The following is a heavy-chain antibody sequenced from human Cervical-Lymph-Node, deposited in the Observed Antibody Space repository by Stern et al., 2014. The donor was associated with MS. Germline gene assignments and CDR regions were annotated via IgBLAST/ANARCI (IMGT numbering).Heavy chain of an antibody. D-gene: IGHD6-19*01. CDR1: GGSISSNSQY. CDR3: ARNLRSSGWFRGGSFDY. V-gene: IGHV4-39*01. CDR2: IFYSGST. J-gene: IGHJ4*02. Sequence: VQLVESGPGLVKPSETLSLMCTVSGGSISSNSQYWGWIRQPPGKGVEWIGTIFYSGSTYYNPFLKSRVTISVDTSKNQFSLKLGLVTAAETAVYYCARNLRSSGWFRGGSFDYWGQGALVTVSS.